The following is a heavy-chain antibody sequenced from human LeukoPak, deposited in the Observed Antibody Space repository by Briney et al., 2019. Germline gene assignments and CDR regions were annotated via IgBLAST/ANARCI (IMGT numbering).Heavy chain of an antibody. V-gene: IGHV3-30*04. D-gene: IGHD4-23*01. CDR2: ISSDGNKI. CDR3: ARGAHRRDDYGGFFDY. CDR1: GFTFSNYA. J-gene: IGHJ4*02. Sequence: QPGGSLRLSCAASGFTFSNYAMHWVRQAPGKGLEWVAVISSDGNKIYYADSVKGRFTISRDNSKNTLYLEMNSLRPEDTALYYCARGAHRRDDYGGFFDYWGQGTLVTVSS.